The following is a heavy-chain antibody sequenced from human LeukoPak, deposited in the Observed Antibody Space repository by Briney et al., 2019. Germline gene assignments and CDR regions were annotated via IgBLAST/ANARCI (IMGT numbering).Heavy chain of an antibody. Sequence: SETLSLTCTVSGGSISSSTYYWGWIRQPPGKALEWIGNLYYSGSTYYNPSLKSRVTISVDTSKNQFSLKLSSVTAADTALYYCARQAISGYDPPPFDSWGQGTLVAVSS. V-gene: IGHV4-39*01. CDR3: ARQAISGYDPPPFDS. J-gene: IGHJ4*02. CDR2: LYYSGST. CDR1: GGSISSSTYY. D-gene: IGHD5-12*01.